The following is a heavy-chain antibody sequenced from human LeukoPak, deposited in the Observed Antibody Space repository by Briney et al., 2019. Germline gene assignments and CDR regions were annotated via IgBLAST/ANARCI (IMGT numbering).Heavy chain of an antibody. J-gene: IGHJ5*02. CDR2: IYTSGST. CDR1: GGSISSYY. CDR3: ARDRSSSWSAPNWFDP. V-gene: IGHV4-4*07. Sequence: SETLSLTCTVSGGSISSYYWSWIRQPAGKGLEWIGRIYTSGSTNYNLSLTSRVTMSVDTSKNQFSLKLSSVTAADTAVYYCARDRSSSWSAPNWFDPWGQGTLVTVSS. D-gene: IGHD6-13*01.